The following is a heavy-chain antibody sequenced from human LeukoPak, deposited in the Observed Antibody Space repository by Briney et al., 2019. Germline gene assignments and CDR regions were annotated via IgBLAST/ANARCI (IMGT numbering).Heavy chain of an antibody. V-gene: IGHV3-21*06. J-gene: IGHJ4*02. Sequence: GGSLRLSCAASGFTFSSYSMNWVRQVPGKGLEWVSSISRRSESISYADSVKGRFTISRDNAKSSLYLQMNSLRAEVTAVYYCAVVGALYYFDYWGQGTLVTVSS. D-gene: IGHD1-26*01. CDR3: AVVGALYYFDY. CDR2: ISRRSESI. CDR1: GFTFSSYS.